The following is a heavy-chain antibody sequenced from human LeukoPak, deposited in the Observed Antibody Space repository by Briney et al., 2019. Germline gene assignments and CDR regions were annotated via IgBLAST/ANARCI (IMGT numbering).Heavy chain of an antibody. J-gene: IGHJ4*03. V-gene: IGHV4-34*01. CDR1: GGSFSSYY. CDR2: INHRGDT. CDR3: ARGPTISETGYFDY. Sequence: SETLSLTCAVYGGSFSSYYWSWLRQSPGKGLEWIAEINHRGDTNYNPSVKSRVTISVDTSKNQFSLKVNSLTAADTAVYYCARGPTISETGYFDYWGQGTLVTVSS. D-gene: IGHD1-1*01.